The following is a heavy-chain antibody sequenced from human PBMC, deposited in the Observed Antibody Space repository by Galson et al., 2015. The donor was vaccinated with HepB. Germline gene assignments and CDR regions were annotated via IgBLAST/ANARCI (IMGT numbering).Heavy chain of an antibody. CDR2: ISGSGGST. CDR1: GFTFSSYA. Sequence: SLRLSCAASGFTFSSYAMSWVRQAPGKGLEWVSAISGSGGSTYYADSVKGRFTISRDNSKNTLYLQMNSLRAEDTAVYYCAKDLTAYYYDSSGYAAFDIWGQGTMVTVSS. V-gene: IGHV3-23*01. D-gene: IGHD3-22*01. J-gene: IGHJ3*02. CDR3: AKDLTAYYYDSSGYAAFDI.